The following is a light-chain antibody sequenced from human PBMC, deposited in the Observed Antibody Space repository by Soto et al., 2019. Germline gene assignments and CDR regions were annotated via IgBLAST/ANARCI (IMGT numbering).Light chain of an antibody. Sequence: QSALTQAASASGSPGQSITISCVGTNSDIGGYNFVSWYQQHPGKAPKLMIFEVNKRPSGVSNRFSGSKSGNTASLTISGLQAEDEADYFCFSYTTGTTNVFGTGTKLTVL. CDR1: NSDIGGYNF. J-gene: IGLJ1*01. V-gene: IGLV2-14*01. CDR3: FSYTTGTTNV. CDR2: EVN.